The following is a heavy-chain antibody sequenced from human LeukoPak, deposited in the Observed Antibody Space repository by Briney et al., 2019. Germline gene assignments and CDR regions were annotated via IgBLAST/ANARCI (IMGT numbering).Heavy chain of an antibody. CDR2: IWYDGSNK. D-gene: IGHD3-22*01. V-gene: IGHV3-33*01. CDR3: ARNYYDSSGYYFHDY. Sequence: GGSLRLSCAASGFTFRCNGMLWVRQAPGKGLEWVAVIWYDGSNKYYADSVKGRFTISRDNSKNTLYLQMNSLRAEDTAVYYCARNYYDSSGYYFHDYRGQGTLVTVSS. J-gene: IGHJ4*02. CDR1: GFTFRCNG.